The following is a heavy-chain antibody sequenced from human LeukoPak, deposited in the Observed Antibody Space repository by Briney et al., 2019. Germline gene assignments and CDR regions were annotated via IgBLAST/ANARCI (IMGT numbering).Heavy chain of an antibody. D-gene: IGHD3-22*01. CDR2: IRYDGSNK. J-gene: IGHJ4*02. Sequence: PGGSLRLSCAASGFTFSSYGMHWVRQAPGKGLEWVAFIRYDGSNKYYADSVKGRLTISRDNSKNTLYLQMNSLRAKDTAVYYCAKYLDYYDSSGYYRPDNYFDYWGQGTLVTVSS. V-gene: IGHV3-30*02. CDR3: AKYLDYYDSSGYYRPDNYFDY. CDR1: GFTFSSYG.